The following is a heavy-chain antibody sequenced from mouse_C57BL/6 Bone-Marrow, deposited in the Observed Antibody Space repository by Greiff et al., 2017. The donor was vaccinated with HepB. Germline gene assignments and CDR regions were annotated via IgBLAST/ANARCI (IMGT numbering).Heavy chain of an antibody. CDR3: ARSGLLRYYAMDY. CDR1: GFTFTDYY. CDR2: IRNKANGYTT. J-gene: IGHJ4*01. V-gene: IGHV7-3*01. Sequence: EVQVVESGGGLVQPGGSLSLSCAASGFTFTDYYMSWVRQPPGKALEWLGFIRNKANGYTTEYRASVKGRFTISRDNSQSSLYLQMNALRAEDSATYYCARSGLLRYYAMDYWGQGTSVTVSS. D-gene: IGHD2-3*01.